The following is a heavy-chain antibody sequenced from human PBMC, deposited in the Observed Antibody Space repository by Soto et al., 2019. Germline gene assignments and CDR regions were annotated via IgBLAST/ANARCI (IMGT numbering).Heavy chain of an antibody. CDR1: GGTFSSYA. D-gene: IGHD3-22*01. Sequence: GASVKVSCKASGGTFSSYAISWVRQAPGQGLEWMGGIIPIFGTASYAQKFQGRATITADESTSTAYMELSSLRSEDTAVYYCARGPYDSSGYYYGSSSYFDYWGQGTLVTVSS. J-gene: IGHJ4*02. V-gene: IGHV1-69*13. CDR2: IIPIFGTA. CDR3: ARGPYDSSGYYYGSSSYFDY.